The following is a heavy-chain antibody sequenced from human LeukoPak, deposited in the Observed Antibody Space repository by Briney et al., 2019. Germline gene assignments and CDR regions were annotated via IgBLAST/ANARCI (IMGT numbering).Heavy chain of an antibody. D-gene: IGHD3-9*01. J-gene: IGHJ4*02. CDR1: GFTFSSYS. CDR3: ARTYYDILTGYNPYFDY. Sequence: GGSLRLSCAASGFTFSSYSLNWVRQAPGKGLEWVSSITASSTAIYSADSVKGRFTISRDNAKNFLYLQMNSLRAEDTAVYYRARTYYDILTGYNPYFDYWGQGILVTVSS. CDR2: ITASSTAI. V-gene: IGHV3-21*01.